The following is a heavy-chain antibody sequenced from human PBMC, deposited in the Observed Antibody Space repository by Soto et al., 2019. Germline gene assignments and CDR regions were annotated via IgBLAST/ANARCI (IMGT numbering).Heavy chain of an antibody. CDR2: INPNSGGT. D-gene: IGHD3-3*02. V-gene: IGHV1-2*02. J-gene: IGHJ6*02. CDR1: GYTFTGYY. Sequence: ASVKVYCKASGYTFTGYYMHWVRQAPGQGLEWMGWINPNSGGTNYAQKFQGRVTMTRDTSISTAYMELSRLRSDDTAMYYCARDLAFYNLPYYYGMDVWGQGTTVTVSS. CDR3: ARDLAFYNLPYYYGMDV.